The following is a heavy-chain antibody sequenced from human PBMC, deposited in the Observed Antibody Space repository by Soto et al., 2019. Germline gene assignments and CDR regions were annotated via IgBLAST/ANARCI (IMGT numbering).Heavy chain of an antibody. CDR1: GCTFSSYA. J-gene: IGHJ4*02. CDR3: VRGVDY. V-gene: IGHV3-23*01. Sequence: PGGSVRLSCVASGCTFSSYAMSWVRQAPGKGLEWVSSIVGSGGRTYYADSVQGRFTISRDNSKNTLYLQMNSLRAEDTAVYYCVRGVDYWGQGTLVTVSS. CDR2: IVGSGGRT.